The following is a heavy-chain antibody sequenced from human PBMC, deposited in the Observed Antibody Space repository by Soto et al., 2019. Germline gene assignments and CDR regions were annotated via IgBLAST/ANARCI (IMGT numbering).Heavy chain of an antibody. D-gene: IGHD4-17*01. J-gene: IGHJ6*02. CDR2: IYHSGST. CDR3: ARGGDYGDYVFPYYYYGMDV. Sequence: QVQLQESGPGLVKPSGTLSLTCAVSGGSISSSNWWSWVREPPGKGLEWIGEIYHSGSTNYNPSLKSRVTISVDKSKNQFSLKLSSVTAADTAVYYCARGGDYGDYVFPYYYYGMDVWGQGTTVTVSS. V-gene: IGHV4-4*02. CDR1: GGSISSSNW.